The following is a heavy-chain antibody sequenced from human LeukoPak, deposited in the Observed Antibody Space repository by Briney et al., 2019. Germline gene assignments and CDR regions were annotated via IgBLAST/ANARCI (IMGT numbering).Heavy chain of an antibody. Sequence: GGSLRLSCAASGFTFSSYAMSWVRQAPGKGLEWVSTISAGDGSTYYADSVKGRSTISRDNSKNTLYLQMNSLRAEDTAVYYCAKVLWSTRKFDYWGQGTLVTVSS. D-gene: IGHD1-26*01. V-gene: IGHV3-23*01. J-gene: IGHJ4*02. CDR3: AKVLWSTRKFDY. CDR2: ISAGDGST. CDR1: GFTFSSYA.